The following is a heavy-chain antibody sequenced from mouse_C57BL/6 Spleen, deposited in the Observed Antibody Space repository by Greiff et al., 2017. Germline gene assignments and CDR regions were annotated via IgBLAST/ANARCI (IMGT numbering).Heavy chain of an antibody. CDR1: GFTFSGFW. D-gene: IGHD2-4*01. J-gene: IGHJ1*03. V-gene: IGHV11-2*01. CDR2: INSDGSAI. Sequence: EVHLVETGGGLVQPGGSRGLSCEGSGFTFSGFWMSWVRQTPGKTLEWIGDINSDGSAINYAPSIKDRFTIFRDNDKSTLYLQMSNVRSEDTATYFSMRWGDYDGGWYFDGWGTGTTVTVSS. CDR3: MRWGDYDGGWYFDG.